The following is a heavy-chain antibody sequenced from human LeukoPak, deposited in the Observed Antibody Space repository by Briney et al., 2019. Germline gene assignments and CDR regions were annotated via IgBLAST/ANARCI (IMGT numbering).Heavy chain of an antibody. CDR3: ANLHGDYRDY. J-gene: IGHJ4*02. V-gene: IGHV3-9*01. CDR1: GFTFDDYA. D-gene: IGHD4-17*01. CDR2: ISWNSGNI. Sequence: GRSLRLSCSASGFTFDDYAMPWVRQVPGKGPEWVSGISWNSGNIGYADSVKGRFTISRDNAKDSLHLQMNSLRAEDTALYYCANLHGDYRDYWGQGTLVTVSS.